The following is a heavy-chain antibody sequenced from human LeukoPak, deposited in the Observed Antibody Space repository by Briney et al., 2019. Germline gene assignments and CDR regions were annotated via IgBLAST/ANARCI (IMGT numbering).Heavy chain of an antibody. D-gene: IGHD6-13*01. Sequence: GGSLRLSCAASGFAFNTYSMNWVRQAPGKGLEWVAFIRYDGSNKYYADSVKGRFTISRDNSKNTLYLQMNSLRAEDTAVYYCAKDGLSAAGTVDYWGQGTLVTVSS. V-gene: IGHV3-30*02. CDR2: IRYDGSNK. CDR1: GFAFNTYS. J-gene: IGHJ4*02. CDR3: AKDGLSAAGTVDY.